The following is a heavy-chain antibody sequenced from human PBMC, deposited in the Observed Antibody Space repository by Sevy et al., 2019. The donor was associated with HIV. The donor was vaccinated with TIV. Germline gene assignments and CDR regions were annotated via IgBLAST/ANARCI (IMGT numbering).Heavy chain of an antibody. CDR3: AREGGTKPHDY. CDR1: GFTFSKYS. J-gene: IGHJ4*02. V-gene: IGHV3-23*01. Sequence: GGSLRLSCAASGFTFSKYSMSWVRQPPGKGLEWVSSLSFGCGEINYADSVKGRFTISRDNSKSSVYVQMNNLRPEDTAVYYCAREGGTKPHDYWGQGTLVTVSS. D-gene: IGHD2-8*01. CDR2: LSFGCGEI.